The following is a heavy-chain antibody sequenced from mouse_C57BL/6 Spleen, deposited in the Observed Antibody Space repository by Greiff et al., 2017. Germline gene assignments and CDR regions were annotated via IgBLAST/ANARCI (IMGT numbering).Heavy chain of an antibody. V-gene: IGHV1-69*01. Sequence: VQLQQPGAELVMPGASVKLSCKASGYTFPSYWMHWVKQRPGPGLEWIGEIDPSDSYTNYNQKFKGKSTLTVDKSSSTAYMQLSSLTSEDSAVYYCARYGNYPLAMDYWGQGTSVTVSS. J-gene: IGHJ4*01. D-gene: IGHD2-1*01. CDR3: ARYGNYPLAMDY. CDR2: IDPSDSYT. CDR1: GYTFPSYW.